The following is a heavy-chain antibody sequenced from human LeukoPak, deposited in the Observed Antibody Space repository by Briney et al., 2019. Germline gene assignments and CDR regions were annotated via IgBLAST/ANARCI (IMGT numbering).Heavy chain of an antibody. CDR3: ARDPRYAAGIFFDY. J-gene: IGHJ4*02. Sequence: SQTLSLTCAISGDSVSSKTVAWNWLRQSPSRGLEWLGKTAYRSGWLTDYAVPVKGRITINPDTSKNQFSLELNSVTPEDTAVYYCARDPRYAAGIFFDYWGQGILVTVSS. V-gene: IGHV6-1*01. D-gene: IGHD2-2*01. CDR1: GDSVSSKTVA. CDR2: TAYRSGWLT.